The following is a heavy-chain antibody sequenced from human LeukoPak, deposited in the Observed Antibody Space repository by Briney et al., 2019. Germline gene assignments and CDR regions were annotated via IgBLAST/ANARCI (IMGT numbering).Heavy chain of an antibody. D-gene: IGHD3-3*01. V-gene: IGHV3-64*05. CDR3: VKSASSFGANWFDP. Sequence: PGGSLRLSCSASGFTFSNYAMHWVRQAPGKGLEYVSAISSNGDSTYYADSVKGRFIISRDNSKNSLSVQMSSLRPEDTAVYYCVKSASSFGANWFDPWGQGTLVTVSS. J-gene: IGHJ5*02. CDR2: ISSNGDST. CDR1: GFTFSNYA.